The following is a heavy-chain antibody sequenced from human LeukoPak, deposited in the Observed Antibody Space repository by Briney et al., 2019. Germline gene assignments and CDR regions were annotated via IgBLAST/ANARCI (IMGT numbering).Heavy chain of an antibody. Sequence: SETMSLTCTVSGGSISSYYWSWIRQPAGKGLEWIGRIYSSGSTNYNPSFQSRVTMSLDTSKSQFSLKLSSVTAADTAVYYCARVAVTGYNWFDPWGQGTLVTVSS. CDR3: ARVAVTGYNWFDP. J-gene: IGHJ5*02. D-gene: IGHD2-21*02. CDR1: GGSISSYY. V-gene: IGHV4-4*07. CDR2: IYSSGST.